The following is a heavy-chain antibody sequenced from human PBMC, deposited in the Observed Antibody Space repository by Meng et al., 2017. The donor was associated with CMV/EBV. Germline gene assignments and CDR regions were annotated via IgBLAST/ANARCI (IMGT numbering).Heavy chain of an antibody. V-gene: IGHV3-30-3*01. D-gene: IGHD1-26*01. CDR2: ISYDGSNK. J-gene: IGHJ4*02. Sequence: QVQRVVSGGGVVQPGRSLRLSCAASGCTFSSYAMHWVCQAPGKGLEWVAVISYDGSNKYYADSVKGRFTISRDNSKNTLYLQMNSLRAEDTAVYYCARGGGVGALGYWGQGTLVTVSS. CDR1: GCTFSSYA. CDR3: ARGGGVGALGY.